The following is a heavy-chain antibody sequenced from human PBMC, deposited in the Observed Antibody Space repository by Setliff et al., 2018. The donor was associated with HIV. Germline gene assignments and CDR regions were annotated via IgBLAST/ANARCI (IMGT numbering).Heavy chain of an antibody. CDR1: GYTFSSYG. V-gene: IGHV1-18*01. Sequence: ASVKVSCKASGYTFSSYGISWVRQAPGQGLEWMRWISGYNGDTNYAQKFQGRVTMTTDTSTNTAYMELRSLTSDDTAVYYCARDTMVVVSRFDYWGQGTLVTVSS. CDR2: ISGYNGDT. D-gene: IGHD2-21*01. J-gene: IGHJ4*02. CDR3: ARDTMVVVSRFDY.